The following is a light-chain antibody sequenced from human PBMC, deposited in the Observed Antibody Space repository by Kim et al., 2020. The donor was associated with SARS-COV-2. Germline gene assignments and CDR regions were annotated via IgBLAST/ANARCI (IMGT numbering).Light chain of an antibody. V-gene: IGKV1-13*02. CDR1: QGISSA. Sequence: ASVGDRVTITCRASQGISSALAWYQQKPGKAPELLIYDASSLESGVPSRFSGSGSGTDFTLTISSLQPEDFATYYCQHFNSYSLIFGGGTKVDIK. J-gene: IGKJ4*01. CDR3: QHFNSYSLI. CDR2: DAS.